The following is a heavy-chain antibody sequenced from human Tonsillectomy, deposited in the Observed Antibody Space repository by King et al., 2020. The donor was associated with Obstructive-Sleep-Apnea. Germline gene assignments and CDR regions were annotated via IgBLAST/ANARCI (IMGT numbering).Heavy chain of an antibody. V-gene: IGHV3-21*01. D-gene: IGHD3-10*01. CDR1: GFTFSSYS. CDR3: ARGTHGSGSGDY. CDR2: ISSSSSYI. Sequence: VQLVESGGGLVKPGGSLRLSCAASGFTFSSYSMNWVRQAPGKGLEWVSSISSSSSYIYYADSVKGRFTISRDNAKNSLYLQMNSLRAEDTAVYYCARGTHGSGSGDYWGQGTLVTVSS. J-gene: IGHJ4*02.